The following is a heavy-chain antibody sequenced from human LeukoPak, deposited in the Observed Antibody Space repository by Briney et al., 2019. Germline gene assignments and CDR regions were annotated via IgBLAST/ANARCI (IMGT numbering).Heavy chain of an antibody. CDR2: IYYSGST. Sequence: PSETLSLTCTVSGGSVSSGSYYWSWIRQPPGKGLEWIGYIYYSGSTNYNPSLKSRVTISVDTSKNQFSLKLSSVTAADTAVYYCARNPRNKLLDYWGQGTLVTVSS. CDR3: ARNPRNKLLDY. CDR1: GGSVSSGSYY. V-gene: IGHV4-61*01. D-gene: IGHD1/OR15-1a*01. J-gene: IGHJ4*02.